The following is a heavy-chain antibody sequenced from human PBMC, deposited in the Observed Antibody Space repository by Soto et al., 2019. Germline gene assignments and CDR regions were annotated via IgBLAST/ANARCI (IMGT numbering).Heavy chain of an antibody. V-gene: IGHV1-3*01. J-gene: IGHJ5*02. Sequence: QVQLVQSGAEVKKPGASVKVSCTASGYTFTHYAINWVRHAPGQRLEWMGCINAGSGNTKSSQTFQGRLTFTKDTSATNDYAVLCCLRSEGKSFSYCARGFYDDGAWGQGTLVTVSS. D-gene: IGHD5-12*01. CDR2: INAGSGNT. CDR3: ARGFYDDGA. CDR1: GYTFTHYA.